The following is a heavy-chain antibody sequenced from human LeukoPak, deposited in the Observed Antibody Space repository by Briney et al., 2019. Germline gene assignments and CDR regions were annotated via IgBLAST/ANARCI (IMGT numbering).Heavy chain of an antibody. CDR2: INTNTGNT. Sequence: ASVKVSCKASGYSFTSYAMNWVRQAPGQGLESMGWINTNTGNTDYAQGFTGRFVFSLDTSVSTAYLQITSLRADDTAMYYCARAYQPLGGLSLPDYWGQGTMVTVPS. CDR3: ARAYQPLGGLSLPDY. V-gene: IGHV7-4-1*02. J-gene: IGHJ4*02. D-gene: IGHD3-16*02. CDR1: GYSFTSYA.